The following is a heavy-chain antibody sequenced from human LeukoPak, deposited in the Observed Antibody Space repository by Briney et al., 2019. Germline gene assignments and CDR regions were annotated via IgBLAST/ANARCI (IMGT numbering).Heavy chain of an antibody. CDR2: ITSSSSYI. CDR3: ARDPYSGGYGDYYYYYMDV. Sequence: GGSLRLSCAASGFTFSSYNMNWVRQAPGKGLEWVSSITSSSSYIYYADSVKGRFTISRGNAKNSLYLQINSLRAEDTAVYYCARDPYSGGYGDYYYYYMDVWGKGTTVTISS. V-gene: IGHV3-21*01. CDR1: GFTFSSYN. D-gene: IGHD1-26*01. J-gene: IGHJ6*03.